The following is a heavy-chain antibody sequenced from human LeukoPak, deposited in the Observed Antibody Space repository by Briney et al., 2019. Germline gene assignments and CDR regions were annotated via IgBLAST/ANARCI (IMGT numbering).Heavy chain of an antibody. J-gene: IGHJ4*02. D-gene: IGHD3-10*01. CDR2: IIPIFGTA. CDR1: GGTFSSYA. Sequence: ASVKVSCKASGGTFSSYAISWVRQAPGQGLEWMGRIIPIFGTANYAQKFQGRVTITADKSTSTAYMELSSLRSEDTAVYYCARLRSGESLDYWGQGTLVTVSS. V-gene: IGHV1-69*06. CDR3: ARLRSGESLDY.